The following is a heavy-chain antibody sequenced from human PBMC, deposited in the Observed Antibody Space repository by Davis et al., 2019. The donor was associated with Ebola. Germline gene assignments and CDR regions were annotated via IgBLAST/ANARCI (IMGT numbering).Heavy chain of an antibody. J-gene: IGHJ5*02. CDR3: ARDIAMIRGGWFDH. Sequence: AASVKVSCNASGYTFTRYGITWVRQAPGQGLEWMAWISAYNGKTNYAQKFRGRVTMTTDPSPSTAYMELRSLRSDDTAVYYCARDIAMIRGGWFDHWGQGTLVSVSS. CDR2: ISAYNGKT. V-gene: IGHV1-18*01. CDR1: GYTFTRYG. D-gene: IGHD3-16*01.